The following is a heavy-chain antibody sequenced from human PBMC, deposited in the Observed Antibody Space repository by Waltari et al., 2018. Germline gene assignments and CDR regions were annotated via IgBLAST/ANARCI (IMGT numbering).Heavy chain of an antibody. CDR2: TNPNSGGT. CDR1: GYTFTGYY. J-gene: IGHJ4*02. D-gene: IGHD1-26*01. Sequence: QVQLVQSGAEVEKPGASVKVSCKASGYTFTGYYMHWVRQAPGQGLEWMGWTNPNSGGTNYAQKFQGRVTMTRETSISTAYMELSRLRSDDTAGYYCARDRVSGSYTCDYWGQGTLVTVSS. CDR3: ARDRVSGSYTCDY. V-gene: IGHV1-2*02.